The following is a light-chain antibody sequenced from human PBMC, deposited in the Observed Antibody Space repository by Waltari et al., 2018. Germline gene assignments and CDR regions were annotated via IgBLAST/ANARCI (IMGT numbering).Light chain of an antibody. J-gene: IGKJ2*01. CDR3: QQYGSSPRT. CDR1: QSVYSRY. Sequence: EIVLTQSPGTLSLSPGERATPSCRASQSVYSRYLAWYQQKPGQAPRLLIYGASSRAAGIPDRFSGSGSGTDFTLTISRLEPEDFAVYFCQQYGSSPRTFGQGTKLEIK. V-gene: IGKV3-20*01. CDR2: GAS.